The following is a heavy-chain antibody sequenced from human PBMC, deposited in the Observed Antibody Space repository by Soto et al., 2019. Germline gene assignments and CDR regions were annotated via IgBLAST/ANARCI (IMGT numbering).Heavy chain of an antibody. D-gene: IGHD3-22*01. CDR3: AKDPYEDYYDSSGYSPTLDY. Sequence: PGGSLRLSCAASGFTFSSYAMSWVRQAPGKGLEWVSAISGSGGSTYYADSVKGRFTISRDNSKNTLYLQMNSLRAEDTAVYYCAKDPYEDYYDSSGYSPTLDYWGQGTLVTVSS. CDR2: ISGSGGST. J-gene: IGHJ4*02. V-gene: IGHV3-23*01. CDR1: GFTFSSYA.